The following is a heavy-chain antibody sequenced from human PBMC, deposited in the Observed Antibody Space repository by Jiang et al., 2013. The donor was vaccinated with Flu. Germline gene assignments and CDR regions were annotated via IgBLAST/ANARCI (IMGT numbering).Heavy chain of an antibody. CDR1: GFTFSSYG. CDR2: IWYDGSNK. D-gene: IGHD2-21*02. J-gene: IGHJ2*01. V-gene: IGHV3-33*01. CDR3: ARDSPDCGGDCAPGWYFDL. Sequence: SGGGVVQPGRSLRLSCAASGFTFSSYGMHWVRQAPGKGLEWVAVIWYDGSNKYYADSVKGRFTISRDNSKNTLYLQMNSLRAEDTAVYYCARDSPDCGGDCAPGWYFDLWGRGTLVTVSS.